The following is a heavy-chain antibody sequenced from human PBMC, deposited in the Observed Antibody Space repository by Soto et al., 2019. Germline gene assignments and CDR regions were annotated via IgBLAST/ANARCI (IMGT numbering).Heavy chain of an antibody. CDR3: ARDLHAYGDYPWFDP. CDR2: ISYDGSNK. Sequence: QVQLVESGGGVVQPGRSLRLSCAASGFTFSSYAMHWVRQAPGKGLEWVAVISYDGSNKYYADSVKGRFTISRDNSKNTLYLQMNSLRAEDTAVYYCARDLHAYGDYPWFDPWGQGTLVTVSS. V-gene: IGHV3-30-3*01. CDR1: GFTFSSYA. D-gene: IGHD4-17*01. J-gene: IGHJ5*02.